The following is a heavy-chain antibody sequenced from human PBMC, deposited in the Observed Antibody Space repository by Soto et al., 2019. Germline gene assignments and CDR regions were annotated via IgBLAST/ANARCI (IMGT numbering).Heavy chain of an antibody. CDR3: VKDRYVDY. CDR1: GFAFSNYA. J-gene: IGHJ4*02. CDR2: ISSNGGST. Sequence: PGWSLRLSCSVFGFAFSNYAMHWVRQAPGKGLQYVSSISSNGGSTYYADSVKGRFTISRDNSKNTLYLQMSSLRLEDTAVYYCVKDRYVDYWGQGSLVTVSS. V-gene: IGHV3-64D*06.